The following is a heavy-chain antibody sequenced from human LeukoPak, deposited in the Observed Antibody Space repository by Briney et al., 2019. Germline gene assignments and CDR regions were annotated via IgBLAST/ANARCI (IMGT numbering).Heavy chain of an antibody. Sequence: SETLSLTCTVSGASISSNNYYWSWIRQPPGKGLEWIGEINHSGSTNYNPSLKSRVTISVDTSKNQFSLKLSSVTAADTAVYYCARGGYFDWFVYFDYWGQGTLVTVSS. J-gene: IGHJ4*02. CDR2: INHSGST. CDR1: GASISSNNYY. D-gene: IGHD3-9*01. V-gene: IGHV4-39*07. CDR3: ARGGYFDWFVYFDY.